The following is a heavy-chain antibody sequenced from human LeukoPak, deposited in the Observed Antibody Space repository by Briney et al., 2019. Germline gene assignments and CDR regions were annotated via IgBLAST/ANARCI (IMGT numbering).Heavy chain of an antibody. CDR2: IYYSGST. D-gene: IGHD3-3*01. J-gene: IGHJ4*02. CDR1: GGSISSYY. Sequence: SETLSLTYTVSGGSISSYYWSWIRQPPGKGLEWIGYIYYSGSTNYNPSLKSRVTISVDTSKNQFSLKLSSVTAADTAVYYCARHTIFGVVIIFDYWGQGTLVTVSS. V-gene: IGHV4-59*08. CDR3: ARHTIFGVVIIFDY.